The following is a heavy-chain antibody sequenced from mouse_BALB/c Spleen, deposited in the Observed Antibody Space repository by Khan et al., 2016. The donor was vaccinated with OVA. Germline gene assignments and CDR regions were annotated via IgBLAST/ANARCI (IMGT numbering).Heavy chain of an antibody. Sequence: VQLQESGPGLVAPSQSLSITCTVSGFSLSRYNIHWVRQPPGKGLEWLGMIWGGGGTDYNSTLKSRLSISKDNSKSQIILKMNSLQTDDSAMYYCVRAYYRYDGYYAMDYWGQGTSVTVSS. CDR2: IWGGGGT. CDR3: VRAYYRYDGYYAMDY. V-gene: IGHV2-6-4*01. CDR1: GFSLSRYN. J-gene: IGHJ4*01. D-gene: IGHD2-14*01.